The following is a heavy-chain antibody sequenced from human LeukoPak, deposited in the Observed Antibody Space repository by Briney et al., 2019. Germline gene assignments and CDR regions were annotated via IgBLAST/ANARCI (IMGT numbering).Heavy chain of an antibody. CDR2: IRNKANNYAT. J-gene: IGHJ6*02. CDR3: VRGAASGSYYGLGV. Sequence: GGSLRLSCAASGFTFSNSTMHWVRQASGKGLEWVGRIRNKANNYATAYATSVKGRFTLSRDDSKNTAYLQMNSLKTEDTALYYCVRGAASGSYYGLGVWGQGATVTVSS. CDR1: GFTFSNST. V-gene: IGHV3-73*01. D-gene: IGHD1-26*01.